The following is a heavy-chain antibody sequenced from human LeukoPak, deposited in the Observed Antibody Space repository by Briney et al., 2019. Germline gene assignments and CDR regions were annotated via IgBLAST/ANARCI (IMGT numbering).Heavy chain of an antibody. J-gene: IGHJ1*01. CDR1: GITFSSYG. V-gene: IGHV3-64*01. CDR3: ARARSIVGVSPFQH. D-gene: IGHD1-26*01. Sequence: GGSLRLSCAASGITFSSYGMHWVRQAPGKGLEYVATINSYGDTTYYGNSVKGRCTISRDNSKNTLYLQMNSLRPEDTAVYYCARARSIVGVSPFQHWGQGTLVTVSS. CDR2: INSYGDTT.